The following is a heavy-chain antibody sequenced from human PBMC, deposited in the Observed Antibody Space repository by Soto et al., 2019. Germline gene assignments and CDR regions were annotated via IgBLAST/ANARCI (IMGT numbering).Heavy chain of an antibody. D-gene: IGHD3-3*01. V-gene: IGHV4-59*01. Sequence: SETLSLTCTVSGGSISSYYWSWIRQPPGKGLEWIGYIYYSGSTNYNPSLKSRVTIAVDTSKNQFSRKLSSVTAADAAVYSCAGSGEVLRFLEGSNWGQGTLVPVS. CDR1: GGSISSYY. J-gene: IGHJ4*02. CDR3: AGSGEVLRFLEGSN. CDR2: IYYSGST.